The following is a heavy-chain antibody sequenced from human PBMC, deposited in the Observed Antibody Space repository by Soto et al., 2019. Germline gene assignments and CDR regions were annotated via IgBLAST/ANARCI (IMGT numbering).Heavy chain of an antibody. V-gene: IGHV2-5*02. CDR2: IYWDDDK. J-gene: IGHJ6*02. D-gene: IGHD6-13*01. CDR1: GFSLSTSGVG. Sequence: QITLKESGPTLVKHTQTLTLTCTFSGFSLSTSGVGVGWIRQPPGKALEWLALIYWDDDKRYSPSLKSRLTITKDTSKNQVVLTMTNMDPVDTATYYCAHSSAIAAAGHYGMDVWGQGTTVTVSS. CDR3: AHSSAIAAAGHYGMDV.